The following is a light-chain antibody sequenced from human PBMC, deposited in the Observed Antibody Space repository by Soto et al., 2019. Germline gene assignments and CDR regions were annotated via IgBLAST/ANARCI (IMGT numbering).Light chain of an antibody. CDR3: SSFVAGNNYWV. CDR1: NIGTKS. V-gene: IGLV3-21*02. CDR2: DDS. J-gene: IGLJ3*02. Sequence: SYELTQPPSVSVAPGQTARITCGGDNIGTKSVHWNQQKPGQAPVLVVYDDSDRPSGIPERFSGSNSGNTASLTVSGLQAEDEADYYCSSFVAGNNYWVFGGGTKLTVL.